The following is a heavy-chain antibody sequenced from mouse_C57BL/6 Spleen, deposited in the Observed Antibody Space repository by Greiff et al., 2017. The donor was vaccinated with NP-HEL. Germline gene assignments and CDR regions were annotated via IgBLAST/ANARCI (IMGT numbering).Heavy chain of an antibody. J-gene: IGHJ3*01. CDR1: GYSITSGYY. Sequence: EVKLQESGPGLVKPSQSLSLTCSVTGYSITSGYYWNWIRQFPGNKLEWMGYISYDGSNNYNPSLKNRISITRDTSKNQFFLKLNSVTTEDTATYYCAREGNYGSSGFAYWGQGTLVTVSA. CDR2: ISYDGSN. V-gene: IGHV3-6*01. CDR3: AREGNYGSSGFAY. D-gene: IGHD1-1*01.